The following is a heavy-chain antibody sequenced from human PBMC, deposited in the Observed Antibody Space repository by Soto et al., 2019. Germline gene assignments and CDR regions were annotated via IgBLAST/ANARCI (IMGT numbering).Heavy chain of an antibody. CDR3: ARAGRKGCSSTSCYHGVDGQH. D-gene: IGHD2-2*01. V-gene: IGHV1-69*02. J-gene: IGHJ1*01. Sequence: QVQLVQSGAEVKKPGSSVKVSCKASGGTFSSYTISWVRQAPGQGLEWMGRIIPILGIANYAQKFQGRVTITADKSTSTAYMELSSLRSEDTAVYYCARAGRKGCSSTSCYHGVDGQHWGQGTLVTVSS. CDR2: IIPILGIA. CDR1: GGTFSSYT.